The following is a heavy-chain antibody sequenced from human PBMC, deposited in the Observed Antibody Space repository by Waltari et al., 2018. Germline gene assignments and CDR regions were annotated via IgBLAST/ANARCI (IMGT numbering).Heavy chain of an antibody. CDR3: AKDKSDTGYYMDV. Sequence: QVQLVESGGGVVQPGRSLRLSCAASGFTFSRYGVHWVRQAPGKGLGGVAVISSDGIYKYYADSVKGRFTIARDNSKNTLYLQMNSLRAEDTALYYCAKDKSDTGYYMDVWGKGTTVTISS. CDR2: ISSDGIYK. CDR1: GFTFSRYG. J-gene: IGHJ6*03. D-gene: IGHD2-21*01. V-gene: IGHV3-30*18.